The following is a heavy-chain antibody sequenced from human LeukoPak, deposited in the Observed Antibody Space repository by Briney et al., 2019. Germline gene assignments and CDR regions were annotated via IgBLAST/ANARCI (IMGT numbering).Heavy chain of an antibody. CDR1: GFTFSSNY. CDR2: IYSGGST. CDR3: ARDRSSGYYWFDY. D-gene: IGHD3-22*01. Sequence: GGSLRLSCAAPGFTFSSNYMSWVRQAPGKGLEWVSVIYSGGSTYYADSVKGRFTISRDNSKNTLYLQMNSLRAEDTAVYYCARDRSSGYYWFDYWGQGTLVTVSS. V-gene: IGHV3-66*02. J-gene: IGHJ4*02.